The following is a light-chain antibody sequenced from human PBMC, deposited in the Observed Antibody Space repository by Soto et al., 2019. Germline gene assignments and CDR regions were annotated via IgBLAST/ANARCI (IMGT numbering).Light chain of an antibody. CDR3: TSYTITHIPVI. V-gene: IGLV2-14*01. CDR1: SHDIGGYNY. CDR2: EVS. J-gene: IGLJ2*01. Sequence: QSALTQPASVSGSPGQSITISCTGTSHDIGGYNYVSWLQQHPGEAPKLIIYEVSNRPSGVSNRFSGSKSGNTASLTITGLQPEDEASYYCTSYTITHIPVIFGGGTQLTVL.